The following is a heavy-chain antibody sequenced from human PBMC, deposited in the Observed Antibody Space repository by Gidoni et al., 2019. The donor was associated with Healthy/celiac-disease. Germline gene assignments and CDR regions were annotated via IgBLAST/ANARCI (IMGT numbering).Heavy chain of an antibody. CDR2: IYYSGST. CDR3: ARGGMTTPLGRIDY. CDR1: GASISSGGYS. V-gene: IGHV4-30-4*07. J-gene: IGHJ4*02. Sequence: QVQLQESGPGLVKPSQTLSLPCAVLGASISSGGYSWSWIRQPPGKGLEWIGYIYYSGSTYYNPSLKSRVTISVDTSKNQFSLKLSSVTAADTAVYYCARGGMTTPLGRIDYWGQGTLVTVSS.